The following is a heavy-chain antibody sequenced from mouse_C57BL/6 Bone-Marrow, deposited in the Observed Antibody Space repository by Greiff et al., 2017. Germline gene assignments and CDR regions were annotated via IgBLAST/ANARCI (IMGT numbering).Heavy chain of an antibody. Sequence: QVQLQQSGAELARPGASVKLSCKASGYTFTSYGISWVKQRTGQGLKWIGEIYPRSGNTYYNEKFKGKATLTADKSSSTAYMELRSLTSEDSAVYFCVWSAWFAYWGQGTLVTVSA. CDR1: GYTFTSYG. D-gene: IGHD1-1*02. CDR2: IYPRSGNT. V-gene: IGHV1-81*01. CDR3: VWSAWFAY. J-gene: IGHJ3*01.